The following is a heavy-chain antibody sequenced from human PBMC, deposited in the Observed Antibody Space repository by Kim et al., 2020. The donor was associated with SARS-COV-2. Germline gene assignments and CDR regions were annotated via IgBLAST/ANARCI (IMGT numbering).Heavy chain of an antibody. J-gene: IGHJ3*02. V-gene: IGHV3-30*18. Sequence: GGSLRLSCAASGFTFSSYGMHWVRQAPGKGLEWVAVISYDGSNKYYADSVKGRFTISRDNSKNTLYLQMKSLRAEDTAVYYCAKDKGIAVAGPWHDAFDIWGQGTMVTVSS. CDR3: AKDKGIAVAGPWHDAFDI. CDR1: GFTFSSYG. CDR2: ISYDGSNK. D-gene: IGHD6-19*01.